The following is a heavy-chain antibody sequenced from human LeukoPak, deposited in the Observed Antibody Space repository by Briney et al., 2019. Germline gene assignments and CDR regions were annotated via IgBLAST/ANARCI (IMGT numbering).Heavy chain of an antibody. V-gene: IGHV3-23*01. CDR1: GFTFSSYA. CDR2: ISGSGGST. J-gene: IGHJ4*02. CDR3: ASDDFWSGYYYFDY. D-gene: IGHD3-3*01. Sequence: GGSLRLSCAASGFTFSSYAMSWVRQAPGKGLEWVSAISGSGGSTYYADSVKGRFTISRDNSKNTLYLQMNSLRAEDTAVYYCASDDFWSGYYYFDYWGQGTLVTVSS.